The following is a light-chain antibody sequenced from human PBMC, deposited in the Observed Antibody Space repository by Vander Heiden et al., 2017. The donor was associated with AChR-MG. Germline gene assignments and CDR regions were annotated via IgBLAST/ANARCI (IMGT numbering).Light chain of an antibody. J-gene: IGLJ3*02. CDR2: RNS. CDR3: QSYDISLSAWV. CDR1: GSNTGAGHE. V-gene: IGLV1-40*01. Sequence: QSLLTQPPSLSGAPGRCVTVPCTGNGSNTGAGHELPWSPPLPQPASNPHIRRNSNRPSGVPIRFSGSKSGPSSASLAITGLQAEDEAEYDCQSYDISLSAWVFGGGTKLTV.